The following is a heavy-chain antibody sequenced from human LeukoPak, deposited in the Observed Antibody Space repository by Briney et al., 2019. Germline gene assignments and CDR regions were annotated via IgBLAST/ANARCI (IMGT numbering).Heavy chain of an antibody. Sequence: ASVKVSCXASGYTFTSYDINWVRQATGQGLEWMAWMNPNSGNTGYAQKFQGRVTMTRNTSISTAYMELSSLRSEDTAVYYCARVVADHSSGWYGYYYYYMDVWGKGTTVTVSS. CDR2: MNPNSGNT. CDR3: ARVVADHSSGWYGYYYYYMDV. D-gene: IGHD6-19*01. V-gene: IGHV1-8*01. CDR1: GYTFTSYD. J-gene: IGHJ6*03.